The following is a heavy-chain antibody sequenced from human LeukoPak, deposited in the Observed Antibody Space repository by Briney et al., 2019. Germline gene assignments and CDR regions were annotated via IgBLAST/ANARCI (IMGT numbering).Heavy chain of an antibody. V-gene: IGHV1-8*01. J-gene: IGHJ4*02. Sequence: GASVKVSCKASGYTFTSYDINWVRQATGQGLEWMGWMNPNSGNTGYAQKFQGRVTMTRNTSISTAYMELSSLRSEDTAVYYCASHGMQWLREDYWGQGTLVTVSS. D-gene: IGHD5-12*01. CDR1: GYTFTSYD. CDR3: ASHGMQWLREDY. CDR2: MNPNSGNT.